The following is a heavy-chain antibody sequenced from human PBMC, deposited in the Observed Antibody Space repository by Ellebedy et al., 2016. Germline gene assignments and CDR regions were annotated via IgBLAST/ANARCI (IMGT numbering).Heavy chain of an antibody. Sequence: GESLKISCAASGFTFSSYWMHWVRQAPGKGLVWVSRINTDGSSTSYADSVKGRFTISRDNSKNTLYLEMDSLSLDDTALYHCAPETFYIDHWGRGTLVTVSS. D-gene: IGHD2-15*01. CDR1: GFTFSSYW. V-gene: IGHV3-74*01. CDR2: INTDGSST. CDR3: APETFYIDH. J-gene: IGHJ4*02.